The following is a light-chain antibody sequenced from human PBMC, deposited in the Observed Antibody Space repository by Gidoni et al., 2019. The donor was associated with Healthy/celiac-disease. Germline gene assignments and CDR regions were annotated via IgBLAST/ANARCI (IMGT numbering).Light chain of an antibody. V-gene: IGLV2-11*01. Sequence: QSALTQPRSVSGSPGQPVTISCTGPSSDVGGYNHVSWYQQHPGKAPNLMIYDVSKRPSGVPDRFSGSRSGNTASLTISGLQAEDEADYYCCSYAGSYTYVVFGGGTKLTVL. CDR2: DVS. J-gene: IGLJ2*01. CDR1: SSDVGGYNH. CDR3: CSYAGSYTYVV.